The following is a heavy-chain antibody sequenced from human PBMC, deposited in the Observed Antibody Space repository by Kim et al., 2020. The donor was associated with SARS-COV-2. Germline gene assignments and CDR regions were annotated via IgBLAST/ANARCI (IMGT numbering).Heavy chain of an antibody. D-gene: IGHD2-21*01. J-gene: IGHJ6*02. CDR1: GPNSFDHA. Sequence: GGSLRRSCVVAGPNSFDHAMHWVRQGPGKSLEWVAGIYWNSGVTGYADSVKGRFTVSRDNARNSVFLHMDSLRTEDTALYYCVKDVWSGGADVWGQGTTV. V-gene: IGHV3-9*02. CDR3: VKDVWSGGADV. CDR2: IYWNSGVT.